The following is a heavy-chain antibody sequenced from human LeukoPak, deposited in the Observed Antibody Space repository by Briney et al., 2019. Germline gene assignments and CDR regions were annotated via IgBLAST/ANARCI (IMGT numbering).Heavy chain of an antibody. Sequence: KPSETLSLTCAVYGGSFSGYYWSWIRQPPGKGLEWIGEINHSGSTNYNPSLKSRVTISVDTSKNQFSLKLSSVTAADTAVYYCARRRSVRNFDYWGQGTLVTVSS. CDR2: INHSGST. CDR3: ARRRSVRNFDY. V-gene: IGHV4-34*01. J-gene: IGHJ4*02. CDR1: GGSFSGYY. D-gene: IGHD6-25*01.